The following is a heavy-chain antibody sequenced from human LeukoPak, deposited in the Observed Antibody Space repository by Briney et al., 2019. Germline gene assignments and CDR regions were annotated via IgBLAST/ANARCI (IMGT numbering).Heavy chain of an antibody. CDR2: IYHSGST. V-gene: IGHV4-38-2*01. Sequence: PSETLSLTCAVSGYSISSGYYWGWIRQPPGKGLEWIGSIYHSGSTYYNPSLKSRVTISVDTSKNQFSPKLSSVTAADTAVYYCASLWFGEPSSFDYWGQGTLVTVSS. J-gene: IGHJ4*02. CDR1: GYSISSGYY. CDR3: ASLWFGEPSSFDY. D-gene: IGHD3-10*01.